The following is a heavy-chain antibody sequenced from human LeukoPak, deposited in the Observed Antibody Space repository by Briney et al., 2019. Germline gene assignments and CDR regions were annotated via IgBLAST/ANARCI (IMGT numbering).Heavy chain of an antibody. CDR1: GYTFTSCG. V-gene: IGHV1-18*01. Sequence: ASVKVSCKASGYTFTSCGISWVRQAPGQGLEWIGWMTAYNGNTTYAQKLQGRVTMTTDTSTSTASSELRLLRSDDTPVNYCASEGMVRGVIISVAYWGQGTLVTVSS. CDR3: ASEGMVRGVIISVAY. D-gene: IGHD3-10*01. J-gene: IGHJ4*02. CDR2: MTAYNGNT.